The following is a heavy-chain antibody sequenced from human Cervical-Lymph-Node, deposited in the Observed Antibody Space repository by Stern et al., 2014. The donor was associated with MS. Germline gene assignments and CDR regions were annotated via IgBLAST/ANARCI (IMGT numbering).Heavy chain of an antibody. D-gene: IGHD3-3*01. V-gene: IGHV3-33*01. CDR1: GFTFSSYG. J-gene: IGHJ4*02. CDR2: IWYDDGSDK. Sequence: QVQLVESGGGVVQPGRSLRLSCAASGFTFSSYGMHWVRQTPGKGLEWVAVIWYDDGSDKYYADSVKGRFTISRDNSRNTLYLQMNSLRAEDTAVYYCARDTGKRFMEWFLDYWGQGTLVTVSS. CDR3: ARDTGKRFMEWFLDY.